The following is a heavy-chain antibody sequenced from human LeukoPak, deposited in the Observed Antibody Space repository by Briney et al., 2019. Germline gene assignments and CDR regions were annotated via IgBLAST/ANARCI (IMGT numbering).Heavy chain of an antibody. CDR3: ARDFSPYCGGDCYFDVFDV. D-gene: IGHD2-21*01. V-gene: IGHV3-7*01. CDR2: INRDGSVK. CDR1: GFSFSSYW. Sequence: PGGSLRLSCAASGFSFSSYWRTWVRQAPGKGLEWVSNINRDGSVKNYMDSVKGRFTISRDNAKNSLYLQMNSLRAEDAAVYYCARDFSPYCGGDCYFDVFDVWGQGTVVTVSS. J-gene: IGHJ3*01.